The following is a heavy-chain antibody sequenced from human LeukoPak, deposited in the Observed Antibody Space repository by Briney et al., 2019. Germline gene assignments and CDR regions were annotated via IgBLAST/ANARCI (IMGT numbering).Heavy chain of an antibody. CDR2: IYPGDSDT. D-gene: IGHD2-15*01. Sequence: GESLKISCKGSGYIFAIYWIGWVRQMPGKGLEWMGIIYPGDSDTTYSPSFQGQVTISADKSTSTAYLQWSSLKASDTAMYYCARQRCSGGACYSDYWGQGTLVTVSS. V-gene: IGHV5-51*01. J-gene: IGHJ4*02. CDR3: ARQRCSGGACYSDY. CDR1: GYIFAIYW.